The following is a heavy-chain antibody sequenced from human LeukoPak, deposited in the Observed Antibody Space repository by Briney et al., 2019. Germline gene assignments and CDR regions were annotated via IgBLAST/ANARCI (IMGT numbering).Heavy chain of an antibody. CDR3: ARVNMITFGGAPRRGYFDY. J-gene: IGHJ4*02. CDR2: IYTSGST. Sequence: PSETLSLTCTVSGGSISSYYWSWIRQPAGKGLEWIGHIYTSGSTNYNPSLKSRVTMSVDTSKNQFSLKLSSVTAADTAVYYCARVNMITFGGAPRRGYFDYWGQGTLVTVSS. V-gene: IGHV4-4*07. CDR1: GGSISSYY. D-gene: IGHD3-16*01.